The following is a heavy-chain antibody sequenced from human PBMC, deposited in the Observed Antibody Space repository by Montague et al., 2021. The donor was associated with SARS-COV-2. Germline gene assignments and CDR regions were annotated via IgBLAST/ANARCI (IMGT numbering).Heavy chain of an antibody. V-gene: IGHV3-30*03. CDR1: GFTFSSYG. D-gene: IGHD2-15*01. CDR2: ISYDGSNK. CDR3: ARGSSVIDIVVVVGAGFDP. Sequence: SLRLSCAASGFTFSSYGMHWVRQAPGKGLEWVAVISYDGSNKYYADSVKGRFTISRDNSKNTLYLQMNSLRAEDTAVHYCARGSSVIDIVVVVGAGFDPWGQGTLVTVSS. J-gene: IGHJ5*02.